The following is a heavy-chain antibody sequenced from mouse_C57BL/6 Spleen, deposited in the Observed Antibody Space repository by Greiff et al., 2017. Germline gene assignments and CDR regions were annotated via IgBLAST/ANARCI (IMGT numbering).Heavy chain of an antibody. CDR1: GYTFTSYW. Sequence: QVQLQQPGAELVKPGASVKMSCKASGYTFTSYWITWVKQRPGQGLEWIGDIYPGSGSTNYNEKFKSKATLTVDTSSRTAYMQLSRLTSEDSAVYYCARSDYYGSSYVDYWGQGTTLTVSS. J-gene: IGHJ2*01. CDR3: ARSDYYGSSYVDY. D-gene: IGHD1-1*01. CDR2: IYPGSGST. V-gene: IGHV1-55*01.